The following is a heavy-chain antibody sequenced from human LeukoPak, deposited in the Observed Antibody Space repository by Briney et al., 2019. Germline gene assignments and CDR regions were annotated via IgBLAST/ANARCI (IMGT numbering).Heavy chain of an antibody. CDR1: GFTFSSYS. D-gene: IGHD6-13*01. J-gene: IGHJ2*01. CDR2: ISSSSSYI. Sequence: PGGSLRLSCAASGFTFSSYSMNWVRQAPGKGLEWVSSISSSSSYIYYADSVKGRFTISRENAKNSLYLQMNSLRAGDTAVYYCARGSSSWYFDLWGRGTLVTVSS. V-gene: IGHV3-21*01. CDR3: ARGSSSWYFDL.